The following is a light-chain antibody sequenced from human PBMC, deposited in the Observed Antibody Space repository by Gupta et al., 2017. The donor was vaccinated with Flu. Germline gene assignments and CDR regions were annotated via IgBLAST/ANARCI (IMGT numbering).Light chain of an antibody. CDR3: HSYKSSVVV. CDR2: EVS. CDR1: SSDIGYYNY. V-gene: IGLV2-14*01. Sequence: QSALPHPASVSGSPGQSITISCTGTSSDIGYYNYVSWYQQYPGKVPKLFMYEVSYRPSAISYRVSGAKSGNTASLTISGLQTEDEAAYYCHSYKSSVVVFGGGTKLTVL. J-gene: IGLJ3*02.